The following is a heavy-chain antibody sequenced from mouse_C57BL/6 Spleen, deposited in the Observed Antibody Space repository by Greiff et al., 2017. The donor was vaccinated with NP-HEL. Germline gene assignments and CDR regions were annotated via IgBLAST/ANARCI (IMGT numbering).Heavy chain of an antibody. CDR1: GYTFTGYW. CDR2: ILPGRGST. V-gene: IGHV1-9*01. Sequence: VQLQESGAELMKPGASVKLSCKATGYTFTGYWIEWVKQRPGHGLEWIGEILPGRGSTNYNEKFKGKATFTSDTSSNTAYMQLSSLTTEDSAIYYCARSGSSQYWYFDVWGTGTTVTVSS. CDR3: ARSGSSQYWYFDV. J-gene: IGHJ1*03. D-gene: IGHD1-1*01.